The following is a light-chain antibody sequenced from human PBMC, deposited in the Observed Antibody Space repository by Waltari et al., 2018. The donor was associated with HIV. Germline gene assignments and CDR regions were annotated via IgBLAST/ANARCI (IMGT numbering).Light chain of an antibody. CDR2: EDN. J-gene: IGLJ2*01. Sequence: NFMLTQPHSVSESPGKTVTISCTRSSGNIASYYVQWYQQRPGSAPTTVIYEDNKRPSGVPDRFSGSIDSASNSASLTISGLKTEDEADYYCQSYYLTTVVCGGGTKLTVL. V-gene: IGLV6-57*04. CDR3: QSYYLTTVV. CDR1: SGNIASYY.